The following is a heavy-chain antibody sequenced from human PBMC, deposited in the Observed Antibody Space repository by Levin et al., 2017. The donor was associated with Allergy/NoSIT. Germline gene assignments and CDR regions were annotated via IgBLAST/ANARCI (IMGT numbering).Heavy chain of an antibody. CDR1: GFTFSSYG. Sequence: GGSLRLSCSASGFTFSSYGMHWVRQAPGKGLEWVAVIAYDGRNPHYADSVKGRFTISRDNSKNTLYLQMNSLRAEDTAVYYCAKETWYHWNDWGPRYQYGMDVWGQGTTVTVSS. D-gene: IGHD1-1*01. V-gene: IGHV3-30*18. J-gene: IGHJ6*02. CDR2: IAYDGRNP. CDR3: AKETWYHWNDWGPRYQYGMDV.